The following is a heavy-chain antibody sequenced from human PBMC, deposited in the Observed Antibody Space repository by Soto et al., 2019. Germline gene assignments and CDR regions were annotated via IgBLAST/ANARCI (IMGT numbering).Heavy chain of an antibody. CDR1: GFTFSSYG. CDR2: IWYDGSKK. J-gene: IGHJ4*02. V-gene: IGHV3-33*01. CDR3: ARVIDPYSSSWYVEAY. Sequence: QVQLVESGGGVVQPGRSLRLSCAASGFTFSSYGMHWVLQAPGKGLEWVAVIWYDGSKKYYADSVKGRFTISRDNSKTTLSLQMNGLRAEDKAVYYCARVIDPYSSSWYVEAYWGQGTLVTVSS. D-gene: IGHD6-13*01.